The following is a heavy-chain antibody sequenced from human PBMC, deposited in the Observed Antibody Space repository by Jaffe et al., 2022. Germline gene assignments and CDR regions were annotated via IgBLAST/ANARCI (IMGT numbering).Heavy chain of an antibody. Sequence: QVQLQESGPGLVKPSQTLSLTCTVSGGSISSGNYYWSWIRQPAGKALEWIGRIYTSGSTNYNPSLKSRVTISVDTSKNQFSLKMSSVTAADTAVYYCARDLHGQRIAVAGTGYYNYYYMDVWGKGTTVTVSS. D-gene: IGHD6-19*01. CDR3: ARDLHGQRIAVAGTGYYNYYYMDV. V-gene: IGHV4-61*02. CDR2: IYTSGST. J-gene: IGHJ6*03. CDR1: GGSISSGNYY.